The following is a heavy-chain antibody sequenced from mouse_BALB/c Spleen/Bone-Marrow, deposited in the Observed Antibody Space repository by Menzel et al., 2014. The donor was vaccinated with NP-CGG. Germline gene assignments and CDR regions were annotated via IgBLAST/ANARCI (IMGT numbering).Heavy chain of an antibody. V-gene: IGHV5-9-2*01. D-gene: IGHD2-4*01. CDR3: ARHAYYDQTEVSFVY. J-gene: IGHJ3*01. CDR1: GFSFNSYG. Sequence: EVMLVESGGGLVKSGGSLKLSCAASGFSFNSYGMSWVRQTPEKRQEWVATISGGGSYTFYPDSVEGRFTISRDNAKNNLYLQLSSLRSEDTALYYCARHAYYDQTEVSFVYWGQGTLVTVSA. CDR2: ISGGGSYT.